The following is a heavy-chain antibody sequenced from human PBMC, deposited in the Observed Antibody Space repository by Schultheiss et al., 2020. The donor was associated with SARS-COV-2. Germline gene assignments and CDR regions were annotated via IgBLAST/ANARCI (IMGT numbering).Heavy chain of an antibody. CDR2: IYHSGST. Sequence: GSLRLSCAVSGYSISSGYYWGWIRQPPGKGLEWIGSIYHSGSTYYNPSLKSRVTISVDTSKNQFSLRLTSVTAADTAVYYCARAVSDFWISSWGQGTLVTVSS. CDR1: GYSISSGYY. CDR3: ARAVSDFWISS. J-gene: IGHJ5*02. D-gene: IGHD3-3*01. V-gene: IGHV4-38-2*01.